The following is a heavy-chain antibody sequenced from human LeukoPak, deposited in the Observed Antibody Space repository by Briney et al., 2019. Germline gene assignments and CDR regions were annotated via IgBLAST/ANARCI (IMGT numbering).Heavy chain of an antibody. Sequence: GGSLRLSCAAFGFTFSRYSMNWVRQAPGTGLEWVSSISTSGIYIYYVDSVKGRFTISRDNAKNSLYLQMNSLRAEDTAVYYCASAVRSFDWLPNTFFDSWGQGTLVTVSS. CDR2: ISTSGIYI. CDR3: ASAVRSFDWLPNTFFDS. V-gene: IGHV3-21*01. CDR1: GFTFSRYS. D-gene: IGHD3-9*01. J-gene: IGHJ4*02.